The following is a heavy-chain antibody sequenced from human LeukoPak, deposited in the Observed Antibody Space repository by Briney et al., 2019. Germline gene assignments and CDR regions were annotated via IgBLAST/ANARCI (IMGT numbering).Heavy chain of an antibody. CDR2: IYYSGST. CDR1: GGSISSGGYY. V-gene: IGHV4-31*03. J-gene: IGHJ6*03. Sequence: SETLSLTCTVSGGSISSGGYYWSWIRQHPGKGLEWIGYIYYSGSTYYNPSLKSRVTISVDTSKNQFSLKLSSVTAADTAVYYCAVREQQLDYYYYMDVWGKGTTVTVSS. CDR3: AVREQQLDYYYYMDV. D-gene: IGHD6-13*01.